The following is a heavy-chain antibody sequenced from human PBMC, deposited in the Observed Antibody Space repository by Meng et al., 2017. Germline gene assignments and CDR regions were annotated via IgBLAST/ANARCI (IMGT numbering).Heavy chain of an antibody. J-gene: IGHJ4*02. V-gene: IGHV3-30-3*01. CDR2: ISYDGSNK. Sequence: QVQLGEAGGGVVQPGGSVRLSCAASGFTFSNYAMHWVRQAPGKGLEWVALISYDGSNKYYADSVKGRFTLSRDNSKNTQYLQMNSLRAEDTAVYYCASTDKYYFDYWGQGTLVTVSS. CDR3: ASTDKYYFDY. CDR1: GFTFSNYA.